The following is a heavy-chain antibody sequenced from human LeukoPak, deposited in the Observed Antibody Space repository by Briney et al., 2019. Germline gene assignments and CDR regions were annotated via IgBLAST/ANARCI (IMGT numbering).Heavy chain of an antibody. CDR3: ARVGDLYRYSSIWGGYFQH. J-gene: IGHJ1*01. V-gene: IGHV4-34*01. CDR2: INHSGST. CDR1: GGSFSGYY. D-gene: IGHD6-13*01. Sequence: SETLSLTCAVYGGSFSGYYWSWIRQPPGKGLEWIGEINHSGSTNYNPSLKSRVTISVDTSKNQFSLKLSSVTAADTAVYYCARVGDLYRYSSIWGGYFQHWGQGTLVTVSS.